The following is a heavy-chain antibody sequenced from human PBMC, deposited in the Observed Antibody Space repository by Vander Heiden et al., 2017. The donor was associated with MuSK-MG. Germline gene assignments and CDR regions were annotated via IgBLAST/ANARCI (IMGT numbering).Heavy chain of an antibody. CDR1: NYDFSKYW. CDR2: IYPGDSDT. V-gene: IGHV5-51*01. CDR3: ARRDDDWFDP. Sequence: VQLVQSGAELKQAGESLTISCEASNYDFSKYWIACVRQKPGEGLEWMGVIYPGDSDTTYSPSFQGRVTISADTSINTAYLELPYLKASDTATYYCARRDDDWFDPWGQGTLVTVSS. D-gene: IGHD3-3*01. J-gene: IGHJ5*02.